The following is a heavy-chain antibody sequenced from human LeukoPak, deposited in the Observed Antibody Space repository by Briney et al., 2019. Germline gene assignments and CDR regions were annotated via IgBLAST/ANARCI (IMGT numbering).Heavy chain of an antibody. CDR2: ISSSGSTI. D-gene: IGHD5-18*01. J-gene: IGHJ4*02. CDR3: ARGRRNTAMVYFFDY. Sequence: GGSLRLSCAASGFTFSDYYMSWIRQAPGKGLEWVSYISSSGSTIYYADSVKGRFTISRDNSKNTLYLQINSLRAEDTAVYFCARGRRNTAMVYFFDYWGQGTLVTVSS. V-gene: IGHV3-11*04. CDR1: GFTFSDYY.